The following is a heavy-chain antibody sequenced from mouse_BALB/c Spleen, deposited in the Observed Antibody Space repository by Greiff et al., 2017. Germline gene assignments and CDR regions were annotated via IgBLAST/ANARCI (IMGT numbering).Heavy chain of an antibody. Sequence: EVKLMESGGGLVQPGGSLKLSCAASGFTFSSYCMSWVRQTPDKRLELVATINSNGGSTYYPDRVKGRFTISRDNAKNTLYLQMSSLKSEDTAMYYCERGDYTGYYAMDYWGQGTTVTVAS. J-gene: IGHJ4*01. D-gene: IGHD2-4*01. CDR1: GFTFSSYC. V-gene: IGHV5-6-3*01. CDR2: INSNGGST. CDR3: ERGDYTGYYAMDY.